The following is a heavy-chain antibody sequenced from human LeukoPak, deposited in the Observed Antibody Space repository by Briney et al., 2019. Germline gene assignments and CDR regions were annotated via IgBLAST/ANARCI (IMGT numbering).Heavy chain of an antibody. Sequence: SGGSLRLSCAASGFTFSSYWMSWVRQAPGKGLEWVANIQKDGRGKYYVDSVKGRFTISRDNGKNALYLQMNSLRAEDTAVYYCARGKEYFDWLLRAYYFDYWGQGTLVTVSS. CDR1: GFTFSSYW. D-gene: IGHD3-9*01. CDR3: ARGKEYFDWLLRAYYFDY. CDR2: IQKDGRGK. V-gene: IGHV3-7*01. J-gene: IGHJ4*02.